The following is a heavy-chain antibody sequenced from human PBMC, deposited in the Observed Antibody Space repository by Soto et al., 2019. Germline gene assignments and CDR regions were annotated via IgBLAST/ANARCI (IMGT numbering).Heavy chain of an antibody. CDR3: AKDSTLITMIVVVIRLSENYFDY. CDR2: ISGSGGST. V-gene: IGHV3-23*01. Sequence: GGSLRLSCAASGFTFSSYAMSWVRQAPGKGLEWVSAISGSGGSTYYADSLKGRFTISRDNSKNTLFLQMNSLRAEDTAVYYCAKDSTLITMIVVVIRLSENYFDYWGQGTLVTVSS. J-gene: IGHJ4*02. D-gene: IGHD3-22*01. CDR1: GFTFSSYA.